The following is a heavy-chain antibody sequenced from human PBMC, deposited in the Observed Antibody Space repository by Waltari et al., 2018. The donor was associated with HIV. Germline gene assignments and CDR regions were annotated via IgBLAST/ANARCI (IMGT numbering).Heavy chain of an antibody. CDR2: VRVSGGVT. J-gene: IGHJ4*02. D-gene: IGHD3-16*02. CDR3: VKDQGSYLGWGDV. CDR1: GFTLDRYA. Sequence: EVQMLESGGGLVHRGGSLRRSCAASGFTLDRYAMSWGRQSAGRGLEWLSYVRVSGGVTYYADSVKGRFVASRDNSESTLYLQMNSLRVEDTARYYCVKDQGSYLGWGDVWGPGTVVTVSS. V-gene: IGHV3-23*01.